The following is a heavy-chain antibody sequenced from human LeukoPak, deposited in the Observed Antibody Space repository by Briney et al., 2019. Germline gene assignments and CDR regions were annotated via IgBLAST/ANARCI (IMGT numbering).Heavy chain of an antibody. CDR1: GGSISSSNYY. Sequence: PSETLSLTCTVSGGSISSSNYYWDWIRQPPGKGLEWIGTMYYSGSTYYYDPSLKSRVTISVDTSKNQFSLKLSSVTAADTAVYYCARDRVGGDDSGYYYRTHGMDVWGQGTTVTVSS. V-gene: IGHV4-39*07. CDR2: MYYSGSTY. D-gene: IGHD3-22*01. CDR3: ARDRVGGDDSGYYYRTHGMDV. J-gene: IGHJ6*02.